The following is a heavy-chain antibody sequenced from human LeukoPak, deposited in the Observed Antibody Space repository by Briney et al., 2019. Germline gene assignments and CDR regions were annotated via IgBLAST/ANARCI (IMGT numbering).Heavy chain of an antibody. CDR3: ARMTVVVTSFDY. J-gene: IGHJ4*02. Sequence: SGPTLVNPTQTLALTCTFSGFSLSTSGMCVSWIRQPPGKALEWLARIDWDDDKYYSTSLKTRLTISKDTSKNQVVLTMTNMDPVDTATYYCARMTVVVTSFDYWGQGTLVTVSS. D-gene: IGHD3-22*01. CDR2: IDWDDDK. V-gene: IGHV2-70*11. CDR1: GFSLSTSGMC.